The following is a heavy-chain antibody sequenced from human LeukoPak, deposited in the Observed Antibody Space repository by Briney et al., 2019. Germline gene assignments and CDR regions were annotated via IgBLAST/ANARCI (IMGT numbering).Heavy chain of an antibody. D-gene: IGHD2-2*01. CDR3: ARARYANAWYAFDN. V-gene: IGHV4-59*02. Sequence: SETLSLTCTVSGGSVSSYYWSWIRRPPGRGLEWIAYLSHSGSSDSNPSLTSRVTTLVDTSKNQFSLKLTSVTAADTAVYYCARARYANAWYAFDNLGHGTMVTESS. J-gene: IGHJ3*02. CDR1: GGSVSSYY. CDR2: LSHSGSS.